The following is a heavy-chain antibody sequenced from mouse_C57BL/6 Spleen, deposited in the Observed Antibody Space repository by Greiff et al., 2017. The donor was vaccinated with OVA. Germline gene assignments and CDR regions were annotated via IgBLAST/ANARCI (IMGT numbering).Heavy chain of an antibody. D-gene: IGHD3-2*02. V-gene: IGHV1-63*01. J-gene: IGHJ1*03. CDR3: ARVDSSGDWYFDV. Sequence: VQLQQSGAELVRPGTSVKMSCKASGYTFTNYWIGWAKQRPGHGLEWIGDIYPGGGYTNYNEKFKGKATLTADKSSSTAYMQFSSLTSEDSAIYYCARVDSSGDWYFDVWGTGTTVTVSS. CDR1: GYTFTNYW. CDR2: IYPGGGYT.